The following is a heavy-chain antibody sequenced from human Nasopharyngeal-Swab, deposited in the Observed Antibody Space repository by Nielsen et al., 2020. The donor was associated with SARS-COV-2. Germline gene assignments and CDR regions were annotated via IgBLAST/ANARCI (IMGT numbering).Heavy chain of an antibody. CDR1: GFTFSSYA. V-gene: IGHV3-30*04. Sequence: GESLKISCAASGFTFSSYAMHWVHQAPGKGLEWVAVISYDGSNKYYADSVKGRFTISRDNSKNTLYLQMNSLRAEDTAVYYCARLGGGGGNYWGQGTLVTVSS. CDR2: ISYDGSNK. CDR3: ARLGGGGGNY. J-gene: IGHJ4*02. D-gene: IGHD1-26*01.